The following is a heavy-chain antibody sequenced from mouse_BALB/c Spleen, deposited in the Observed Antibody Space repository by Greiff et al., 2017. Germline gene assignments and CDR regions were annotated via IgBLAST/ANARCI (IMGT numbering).Heavy chain of an antibody. CDR3: ARDHYCSSWFAY. CDR1: GFTFSDYY. J-gene: IGHJ3*01. D-gene: IGHD1-1*01. Sequence: EVQVVESGGGLVKPGGSLKLSCAASGFTFSDYYMYWVRQTPEKRLEWVATISDGGSYTYYPDSVKGRFTISRDNAKNNLYLQMSSLKAEDTAMYYCARDHYCSSWFAYWGQGTLVTVSA. V-gene: IGHV5-4*02. CDR2: ISDGGSYT.